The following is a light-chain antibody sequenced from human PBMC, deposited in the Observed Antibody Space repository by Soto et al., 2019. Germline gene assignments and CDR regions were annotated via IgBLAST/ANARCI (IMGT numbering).Light chain of an antibody. V-gene: IGKV1-12*01. Sequence: DIHITHSPSSLSSSVLDIFTITCRASQGVSDWVAWYQQKPGEAPKILIYGSSSLLSGVPSRFSGTRSGTDFTLTISSLQPEDFATYYCQQANSYPWTFGQGTKVDI. CDR2: GSS. J-gene: IGKJ1*01. CDR3: QQANSYPWT. CDR1: QGVSDW.